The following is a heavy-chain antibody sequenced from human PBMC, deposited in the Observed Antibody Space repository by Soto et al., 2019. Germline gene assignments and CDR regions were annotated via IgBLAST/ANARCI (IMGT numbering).Heavy chain of an antibody. CDR1: GYTFTSYG. D-gene: IGHD3-3*01. V-gene: IGHV1-46*03. CDR3: ARDRTILEWLPDYYYYYMDV. CDR2: INPSGGST. J-gene: IGHJ6*03. Sequence: ASVKVSCKASGYTFTSYGISWVRQAPGQGLEWMGIINPSGGSTSYAQKFQGRVTMTRDTSTSTVYMELSSLRSEDTAVYYCARDRTILEWLPDYYYYYMDVWGKGTTVTVSS.